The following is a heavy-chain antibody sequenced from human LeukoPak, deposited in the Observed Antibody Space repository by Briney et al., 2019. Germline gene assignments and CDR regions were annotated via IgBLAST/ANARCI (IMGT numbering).Heavy chain of an antibody. J-gene: IGHJ4*02. V-gene: IGHV3-74*01. CDR3: ASGPYYYDSSGLDY. Sequence: GGSLRLSCAASGFTFSNYWMHWVRQAPGKGLVWVSRINSDGSSTSYADSVRGRFTIPRDNAKNTLYLQMNSLRAEDTAVYYCASGPYYYDSSGLDYWGQGTLVTVSS. CDR2: INSDGSST. CDR1: GFTFSNYW. D-gene: IGHD3-22*01.